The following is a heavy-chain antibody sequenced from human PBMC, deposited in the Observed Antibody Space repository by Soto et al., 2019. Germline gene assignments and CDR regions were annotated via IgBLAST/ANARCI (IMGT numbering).Heavy chain of an antibody. V-gene: IGHV1-3*01. CDR2: INAANGNT. J-gene: IGHJ6*02. Sequence: GASVEVSCKASGYTFTSYAMHWVRQAPGQRLEWMGWINAANGNTKYSQKFQGRVTITRDTSASTAYMELSSLRSEDTAVYYCARNFLWFGEYGMDVWGQGTTVTVS. CDR3: ARNFLWFGEYGMDV. CDR1: GYTFTSYA. D-gene: IGHD3-10*01.